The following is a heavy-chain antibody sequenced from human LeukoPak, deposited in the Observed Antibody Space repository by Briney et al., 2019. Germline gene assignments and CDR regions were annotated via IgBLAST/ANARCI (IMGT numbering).Heavy chain of an antibody. V-gene: IGHV6-1*01. D-gene: IGHD3-16*02. Sequence: SQTLSLTCAISGDSVSSNSAAWNWIRQSPSRGLEWLGRTYYRSKWYNDYAVSVKSRITINPDTSKSQFSLQLNSVTPEDTAVYYCARAPYDYVWGSYRHPNWFDPWGQGTLVSVSS. CDR2: TYYRSKWYN. CDR1: GDSVSSNSAA. J-gene: IGHJ5*02. CDR3: ARAPYDYVWGSYRHPNWFDP.